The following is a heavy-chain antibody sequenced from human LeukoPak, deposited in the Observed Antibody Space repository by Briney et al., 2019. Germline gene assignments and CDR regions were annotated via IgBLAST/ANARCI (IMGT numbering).Heavy chain of an antibody. CDR2: INHSGST. CDR3: ARHPAHWGREPFDI. D-gene: IGHD7-27*01. J-gene: IGHJ3*02. V-gene: IGHV4-34*01. Sequence: SETLSLTCAVYGGSFSGYYWSWIRQPPGKGLEWIGEINHSGSTNYNPSLKSRVTISVDTSKNQFSLNLRSVTAADTAVYYCARHPAHWGREPFDIWGQGTMVTVSS. CDR1: GGSFSGYY.